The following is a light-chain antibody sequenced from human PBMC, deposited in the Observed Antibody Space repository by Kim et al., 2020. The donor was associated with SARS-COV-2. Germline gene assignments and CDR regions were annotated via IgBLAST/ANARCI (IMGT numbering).Light chain of an antibody. CDR1: SSDVGGYNY. CDR2: DVS. J-gene: IGLJ3*02. CDR3: SSYTSSSTRV. V-gene: IGLV2-14*03. Sequence: GQSITLSCTGTSSDVGGYNYVSWYQQHPGKAPKIMIDDVSNRPSGVSNRFSGSKSGNTASLTISGLQAEDEADYYCSSYTSSSTRVFGGGTQLTVL.